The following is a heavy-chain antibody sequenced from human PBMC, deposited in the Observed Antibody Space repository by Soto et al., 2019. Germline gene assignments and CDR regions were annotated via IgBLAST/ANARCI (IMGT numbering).Heavy chain of an antibody. V-gene: IGHV5-51*01. Sequence: PGESLKISCRGSGYTFASFWIGWVRQMPGKGLEWMGLIYPRDSDTRYSPSFQGQVTISADKSISTAYLQWSSLKASDTAMYYCVRPPDNWEPFDHWGQGTLVTVSS. CDR1: GYTFASFW. D-gene: IGHD1-20*01. CDR2: IYPRDSDT. J-gene: IGHJ4*02. CDR3: VRPPDNWEPFDH.